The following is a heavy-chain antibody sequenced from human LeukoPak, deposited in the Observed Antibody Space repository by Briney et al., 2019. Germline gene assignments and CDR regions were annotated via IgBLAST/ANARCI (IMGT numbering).Heavy chain of an antibody. Sequence: SETLSLTCSVSGDSVSRSDSYWDWIRQPPGKGLEWIGIIYHSGRTYYSPSLKSRVTMSVDPSNSQFSLNLRSVTAADTAVYYCARRRYYDGSGYLEWGQGTLLSVSS. CDR2: IYHSGRT. V-gene: IGHV4-39*01. J-gene: IGHJ1*01. D-gene: IGHD3-22*01. CDR3: ARRRYYDGSGYLE. CDR1: GDSVSRSDSY.